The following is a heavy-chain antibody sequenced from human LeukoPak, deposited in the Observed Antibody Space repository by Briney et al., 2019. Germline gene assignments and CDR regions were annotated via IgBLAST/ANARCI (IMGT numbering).Heavy chain of an antibody. CDR1: GYTFTSYG. CDR2: ISAYNGNT. V-gene: IGHV1-18*01. CDR3: ARDSSGLVHAFDI. Sequence: VASVKVSCKASGYTFTSYGISWVRQAPGQGLEWMGWISAYNGNTNYAQKLQGSVTMTTDTSTSTAYMELRSLRSDDTAVYYCARDSSGLVHAFDIWGQGTMVTVSS. J-gene: IGHJ3*02. D-gene: IGHD3-10*01.